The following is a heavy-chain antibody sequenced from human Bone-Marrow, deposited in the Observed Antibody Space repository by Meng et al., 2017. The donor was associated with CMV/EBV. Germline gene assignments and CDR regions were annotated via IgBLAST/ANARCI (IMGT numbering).Heavy chain of an antibody. V-gene: IGHV1-2*02. Sequence: SGYPFTDFYMHWVRQAPGQGLEWMGCINPNSGNTKFAQKFQVRVTMTRDTSISTAYMELARLRSDDTALYYCARGPFSSSWYSLDYWGQGTLVTVSS. CDR1: GYPFTDFY. CDR3: ARGPFSSSWYSLDY. CDR2: INPNSGNT. D-gene: IGHD6-13*01. J-gene: IGHJ4*02.